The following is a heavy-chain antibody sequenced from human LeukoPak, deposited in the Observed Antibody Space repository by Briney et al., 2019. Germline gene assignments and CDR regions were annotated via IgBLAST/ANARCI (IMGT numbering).Heavy chain of an antibody. V-gene: IGHV3-7*01. CDR1: GFTFSLYW. D-gene: IGHD3-10*01. CDR3: ASDGERGLPLEY. CDR2: IKGDGSQK. J-gene: IGHJ4*02. Sequence: PGGSLRLSCAASGFTFSLYWLSWVRQAPERGLEWVANIKGDGSQKYYVDSVKGRFTISRDNAKNSLFLEMNNLRLEDTAVYYCASDGERGLPLEYWGRGTLVTVSS.